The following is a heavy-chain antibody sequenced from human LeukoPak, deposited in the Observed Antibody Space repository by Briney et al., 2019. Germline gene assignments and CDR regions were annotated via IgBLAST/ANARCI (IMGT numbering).Heavy chain of an antibody. CDR1: GGSIRSHY. Sequence: PSETLSLTCTVYGGSIRSHYWGWIRQPPGKGLEWIGSMYHSGNTYYNSSLKSRVTIYVDTSKNQFSLKLRSVTAADTAVYYCARQLATSGEWAFDYWGQGTLVTVSS. CDR2: MYHSGNT. J-gene: IGHJ4*02. CDR3: ARQLATSGEWAFDY. V-gene: IGHV4-39*01. D-gene: IGHD3-3*02.